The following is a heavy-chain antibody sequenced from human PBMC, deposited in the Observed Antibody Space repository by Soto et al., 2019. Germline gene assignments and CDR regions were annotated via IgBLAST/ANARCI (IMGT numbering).Heavy chain of an antibody. CDR1: GYTFTSYD. CDR3: ARGPGGTGSHFDY. D-gene: IGHD3-16*01. CDR2: MNPNSGDT. V-gene: IGHV1-8*01. J-gene: IGHJ4*02. Sequence: QVPLVQSGAEVKRPGASVKVSCKASGYTFTSYDINWVRQATGQGLEWMGWMNPNSGDTGYVQKFQGRVTMTRDTSISTAYMELSGLRSEDTAVFYCARGPGGTGSHFDYWGQGTLVTVSS.